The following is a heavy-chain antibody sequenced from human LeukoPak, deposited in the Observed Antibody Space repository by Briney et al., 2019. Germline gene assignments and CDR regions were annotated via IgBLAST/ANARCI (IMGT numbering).Heavy chain of an antibody. D-gene: IGHD3-9*01. CDR3: AKELRYFDWLGPYFDY. Sequence: GGSLRLSCAASGFTFSSYAMSWVRQAPGKGLEWVSAISGSGGSTYYADSVKGRFTISRDNSKNTLYPQMNSLRAEDTAVYYCAKELRYFDWLGPYFDYWGQGTLVTVSS. V-gene: IGHV3-23*01. CDR2: ISGSGGST. CDR1: GFTFSSYA. J-gene: IGHJ4*02.